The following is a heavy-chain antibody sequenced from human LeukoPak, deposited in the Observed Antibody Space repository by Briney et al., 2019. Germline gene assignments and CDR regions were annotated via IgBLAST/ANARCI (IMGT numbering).Heavy chain of an antibody. CDR2: INPKNGGT. Sequence: GALVKVSCKASGYTFPGHHIHWVRQAPGQGLEWMGWINPKNGGTNYAQKFQGRVTMTRDTSINTAFMELSRLNSDDTAVYFCARDGYGGNSFDYWGQGTLVTVSS. V-gene: IGHV1-2*02. D-gene: IGHD4-23*01. J-gene: IGHJ4*02. CDR3: ARDGYGGNSFDY. CDR1: GYTFPGHH.